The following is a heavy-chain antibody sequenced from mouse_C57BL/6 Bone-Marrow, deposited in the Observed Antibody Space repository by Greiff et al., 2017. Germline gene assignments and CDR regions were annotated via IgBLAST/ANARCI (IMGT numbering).Heavy chain of an antibody. CDR1: GFTFSSYA. CDR2: ISAGGSYT. Sequence: EVKLMESGGGLVKPGGSLKLSCAASGFTFSSYAMSWVRQTPEKRLEWVATISAGGSYTYYPDNVKGRFTISRDNAKNNLYLQMSHLKSEDTAMYYCARQAIYDGYYVVDYWGQGTTLTVSS. J-gene: IGHJ2*01. D-gene: IGHD2-3*01. V-gene: IGHV5-4*03. CDR3: ARQAIYDGYYVVDY.